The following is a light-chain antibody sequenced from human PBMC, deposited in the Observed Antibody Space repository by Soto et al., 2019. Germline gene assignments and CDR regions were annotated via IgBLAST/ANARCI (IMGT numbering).Light chain of an antibody. CDR3: RSYTSSSTKV. CDR1: SSDVGGYNY. Sequence: QSALTQPASVSGSPGQSNTISCTGTSSDVGGYNYVSWYQQHPGKAPKLMIYDVSNRPSGVSNRFSGSKSGNTASLTISGLQAEDEADYYCRSYTSSSTKVFGGGTKLTVL. J-gene: IGLJ2*01. CDR2: DVS. V-gene: IGLV2-14*01.